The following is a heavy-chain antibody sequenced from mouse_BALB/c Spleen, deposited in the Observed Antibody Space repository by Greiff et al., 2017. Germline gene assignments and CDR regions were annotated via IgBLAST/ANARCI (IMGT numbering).Heavy chain of an antibody. J-gene: IGHJ4*01. Sequence: EVQLMESGGGLVKPGGSLKLSCAASGFTFSDYYMYWVRQTPEKRLEWVATISDGGSYTYYPDSVKGRFTISRDNAKNNLYLQMSSLKSEDTAMYYCARDKDALDYWGQGTSVTVSS. CDR3: ARDKDALDY. CDR1: GFTFSDYY. CDR2: ISDGGSYT. V-gene: IGHV5-4*02.